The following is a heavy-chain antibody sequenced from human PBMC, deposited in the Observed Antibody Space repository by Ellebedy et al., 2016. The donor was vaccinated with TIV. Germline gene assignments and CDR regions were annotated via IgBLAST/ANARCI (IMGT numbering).Heavy chain of an antibody. CDR2: IDPDYSDT. V-gene: IGHV5-51*01. D-gene: IGHD1-26*01. Sequence: GESLKISCAASGYIFTDYWVAWVRQTPGLGLEWMGIIDPDYSDTRYSPSFQGQVTISGDRSSSSTYLQWSSLRASDTAIYYCARLQSSMVGATVPDSWGQGTQVIVSS. CDR3: ARLQSSMVGATVPDS. CDR1: GYIFTDYW. J-gene: IGHJ4*02.